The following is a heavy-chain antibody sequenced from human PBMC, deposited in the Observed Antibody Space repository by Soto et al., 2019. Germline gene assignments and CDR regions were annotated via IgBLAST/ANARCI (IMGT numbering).Heavy chain of an antibody. D-gene: IGHD5-18*01. CDR1: GGSIGNYY. J-gene: IGHJ2*01. V-gene: IGHV4-4*07. CDR2: IYTSGRT. CDR3: ARDYDVNTALDYWYFDL. Sequence: QVQLQESGPGLVKPSESLSLTCTASGGSIGNYYWAWIRQSAGKGLAWIGRIYTSGRTHYNPSLTGRVTMSTDTSKNQFSLRLTSVTAAETAMYYCARDYDVNTALDYWYFDLWGRGTLVTVSS.